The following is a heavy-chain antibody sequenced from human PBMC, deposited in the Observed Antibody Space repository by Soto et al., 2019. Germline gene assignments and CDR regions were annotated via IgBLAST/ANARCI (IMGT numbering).Heavy chain of an antibody. CDR1: GGSINTFY. CDR2: IFSSGST. Sequence: SETLSLTCTVSGGSINTFYWSWVRQPAGKGLEWIGRIFSSGSTSLNPSLESRVAMSVDTSKNHFSLNLSSVTAADMAVYYCAREVSYSAYNFAHGIQLWSFDFWGQGALVTVSS. D-gene: IGHD5-12*01. CDR3: AREVSYSAYNFAHGIQLWSFDF. J-gene: IGHJ4*02. V-gene: IGHV4-4*07.